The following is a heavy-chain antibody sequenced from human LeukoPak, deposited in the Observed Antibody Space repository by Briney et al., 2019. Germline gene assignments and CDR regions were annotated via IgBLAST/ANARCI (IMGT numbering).Heavy chain of an antibody. CDR3: VKGPGAYYYGSGRFDP. V-gene: IGHV3-9*03. CDR2: ISWNSGSI. J-gene: IGHJ5*02. Sequence: GRSLRLSCAASGFTFDDYAMHWVRQAPGKGLEWVSGISWNSGSIGYADSVKGRFTISRDNAKNSLYLQMNSLRAEDMALYYCVKGPGAYYYGSGRFDPWGQGTLVTVSS. CDR1: GFTFDDYA. D-gene: IGHD3-10*01.